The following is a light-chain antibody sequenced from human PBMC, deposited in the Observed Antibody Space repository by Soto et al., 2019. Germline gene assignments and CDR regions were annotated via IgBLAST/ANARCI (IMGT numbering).Light chain of an antibody. CDR1: SSHVGGYNY. Sequence: QSALTQPASVSGSPGQSITISCTGTSSHVGGYNYVSWYQQHPGKAPKLMIYEDANRPSGVSNRFSGSKSGNTASLTISGLQAEDEADYYCTSYTSSITYVFGTGTKLTVL. V-gene: IGLV2-14*01. CDR3: TSYTSSITYV. CDR2: EDA. J-gene: IGLJ1*01.